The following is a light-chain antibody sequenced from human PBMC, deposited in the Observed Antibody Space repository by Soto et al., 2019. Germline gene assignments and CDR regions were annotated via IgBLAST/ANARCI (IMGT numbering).Light chain of an antibody. V-gene: IGKV3-20*01. CDR1: QSVSSS. J-gene: IGKJ4*01. CDR3: QQYGSSLLT. Sequence: EIVLTQSPGTLSLSPGERAPLSCRACQSVSSSLAWYQQKPGQAPRLLIYGAYRRATGIPDRFSGSGSGTDFTLTISNLEPEGFAVYYCQQYGSSLLTFGGGTKVEIK. CDR2: GAY.